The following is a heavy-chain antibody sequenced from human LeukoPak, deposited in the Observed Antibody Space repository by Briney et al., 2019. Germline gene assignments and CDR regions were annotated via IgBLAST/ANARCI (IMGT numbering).Heavy chain of an antibody. CDR1: GFTFSSYA. D-gene: IGHD2-15*01. J-gene: IGHJ4*02. V-gene: IGHV3-23*01. CDR2: ISGSGGST. Sequence: PGGSLRLSCAASGFTFSSYAMSWVRQAPGKGLEWVSAISGSGGSTYYADSVKGRFTISRDNSKNTLYLQMNSLRAEDTAVYYCAKSATETGSGGSPPVGYWGQGTLVTVSS. CDR3: AKSATETGSGGSPPVGY.